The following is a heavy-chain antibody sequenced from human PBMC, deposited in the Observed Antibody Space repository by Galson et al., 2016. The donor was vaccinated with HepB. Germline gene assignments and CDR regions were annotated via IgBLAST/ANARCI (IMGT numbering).Heavy chain of an antibody. CDR2: IFRGGYT. J-gene: IGHJ6*02. Sequence: SLSLSCAASRVTVSSNYMTWIRQAPRKGLAWVTVIFRGGYTYSSDSAKGRFTTSRDNSNNMVYLQMNGLRVEDTAKYYCAKLRDGYDWGAFDIWGLGTTVSVSS. V-gene: IGHV3-53*01. D-gene: IGHD3-16*01. CDR3: AKLRDGYDWGAFDI. CDR1: RVTVSSNY.